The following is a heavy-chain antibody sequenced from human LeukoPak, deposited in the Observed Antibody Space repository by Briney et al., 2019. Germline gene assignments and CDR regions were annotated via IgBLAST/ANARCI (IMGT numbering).Heavy chain of an antibody. CDR1: GFSFSSYE. D-gene: IGHD3-22*01. CDR3: ARDYYESSGQFDY. CDR2: ISGSGSTI. V-gene: IGHV3-48*03. Sequence: GGSLRLSCGASGFSFSSYEMNWVRQAPGKGLEWVSYISGSGSTIYYADSVKGRFTISRDNAKNSLYLQMNSLRVEDTAVYYCARDYYESSGQFDYWGQGTLVTVSS. J-gene: IGHJ4*02.